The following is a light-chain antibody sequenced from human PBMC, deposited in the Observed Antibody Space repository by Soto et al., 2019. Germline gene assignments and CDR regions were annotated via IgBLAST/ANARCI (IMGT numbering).Light chain of an antibody. CDR1: RGSIASNY. CDR2: EDN. J-gene: IGLJ3*02. V-gene: IGLV6-57*01. Sequence: NFMLTQPHSVSESPGKTVTISCTRSRGSIASNYVQWYQQRPGSSPTTVIYEDNQRPAGVPDRFSGSIDSSSNSASLTISGLETEDEADYYCQSYDSSNWVFGGGTKLTV. CDR3: QSYDSSNWV.